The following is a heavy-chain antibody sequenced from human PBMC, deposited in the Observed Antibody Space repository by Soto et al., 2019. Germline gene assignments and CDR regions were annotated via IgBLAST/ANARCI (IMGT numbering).Heavy chain of an antibody. CDR2: TGSGTGPE. J-gene: IGHJ4*02. D-gene: IGHD2-15*01. CDR3: ARRDSGGFYRFFDS. V-gene: IGHV1-69*06. Sequence: QVQLVQSGTEVQKPGPSVKVSCKASGGSLSTNPISWVRQAPGQGLEWMGGTGSGTGPENHAQKFQGRITVTANKSTSTVYMELTNLSSEDTAVYYCARRDSGGFYRFFDSWGQGTLVTVSS. CDR1: GGSLSTNP.